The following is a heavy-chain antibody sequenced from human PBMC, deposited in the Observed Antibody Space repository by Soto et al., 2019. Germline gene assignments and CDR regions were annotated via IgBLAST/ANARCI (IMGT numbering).Heavy chain of an antibody. CDR1: GGSISSGDYY. V-gene: IGHV4-30-4*01. J-gene: IGHJ6*02. Sequence: KTSETLSLTCTVSGGSISSGDYYWSWIRQPPGKGLEWIGYIYYSGSTYYNPSLKSRVTVSVDTSKNQFSLKLSSVTAADTAVYYCARLYGSGYGMDVWGQGTTVTVSS. D-gene: IGHD3-10*01. CDR2: IYYSGST. CDR3: ARLYGSGYGMDV.